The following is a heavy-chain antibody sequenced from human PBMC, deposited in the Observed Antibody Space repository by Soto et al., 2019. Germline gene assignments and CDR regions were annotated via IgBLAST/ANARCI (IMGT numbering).Heavy chain of an antibody. J-gene: IGHJ1*01. CDR2: ISGSGGST. CDR3: ANGPTYYYDSSGYYRTEYFQH. D-gene: IGHD3-22*01. Sequence: GGSLRLSCAASGFTFSSYAMSWVRQAPGKGLEWVSAISGSGGSTYYADSVKGRFTISRDNSKNTLYLQMNSLRAEDTAVYYCANGPTYYYDSSGYYRTEYFQHWGQGTLVTVSS. V-gene: IGHV3-23*01. CDR1: GFTFSSYA.